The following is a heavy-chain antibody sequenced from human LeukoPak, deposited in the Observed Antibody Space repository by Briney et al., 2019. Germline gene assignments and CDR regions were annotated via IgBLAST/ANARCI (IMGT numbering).Heavy chain of an antibody. CDR2: ISYDGSNK. Sequence: GGSLRLSCAASGFTFSSYGMHWARQAPGKGLEWVAVISYDGSNKYYADSVKGRFTISRDNSKNTLYLQMNSLRAEDTAVYYCARDYTMTTVTIYYYYYGMDVWGQGTTVTVSS. J-gene: IGHJ6*02. V-gene: IGHV3-30*03. CDR1: GFTFSSYG. CDR3: ARDYTMTTVTIYYYYYGMDV. D-gene: IGHD4-17*01.